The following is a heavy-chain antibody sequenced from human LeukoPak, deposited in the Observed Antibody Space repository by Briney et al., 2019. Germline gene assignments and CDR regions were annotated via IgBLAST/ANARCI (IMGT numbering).Heavy chain of an antibody. CDR2: IKEDGSKK. V-gene: IGHV3-7*03. Sequence: GGSLRLSCAASGFTFSRYWMTWVRQAPGKGLEWVANIKEDGSKKNYVDSVKGRFTISRDNAKNSLYLQMNSLRAEDTAVYYCAKEGSSGWYNAYYYYYGMDVWGQGTTVTVSS. CDR3: AKEGSSGWYNAYYYYYGMDV. D-gene: IGHD6-19*01. J-gene: IGHJ6*02. CDR1: GFTFSRYW.